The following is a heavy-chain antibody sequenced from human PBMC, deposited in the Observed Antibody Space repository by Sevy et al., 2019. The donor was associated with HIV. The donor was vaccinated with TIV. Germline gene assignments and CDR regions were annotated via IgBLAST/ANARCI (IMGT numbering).Heavy chain of an antibody. CDR2: FDPEDGET. Sequence: ASVKVSCKVSGYTLTELSMHWVRQAPGKGLEWMGGFDPEDGETIYTQKFQGRVTMTEDTSTDTAYMELSSLRSEDTAVYYCATKDMITFGGVIVTDAFDIWGQGTMVTVSS. J-gene: IGHJ3*02. CDR1: GYTLTELS. V-gene: IGHV1-24*01. D-gene: IGHD3-16*02. CDR3: ATKDMITFGGVIVTDAFDI.